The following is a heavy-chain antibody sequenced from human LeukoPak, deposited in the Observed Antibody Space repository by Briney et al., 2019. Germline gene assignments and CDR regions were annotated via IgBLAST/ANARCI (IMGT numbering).Heavy chain of an antibody. CDR2: ISGSAAAT. J-gene: IGHJ4*02. D-gene: IGHD3-10*01. Sequence: GGSLRLSCAASGFTFSAYGMTWVRQAPGKGLEWVSAISGSAAATFYADSVKGRFTISRDNSRSTLYLQMNSLRAEDTAVYYCAKRGPGSPQSGKYFFDYWGQGTVVTVSS. CDR3: AKRGPGSPQSGKYFFDY. V-gene: IGHV3-23*01. CDR1: GFTFSAYG.